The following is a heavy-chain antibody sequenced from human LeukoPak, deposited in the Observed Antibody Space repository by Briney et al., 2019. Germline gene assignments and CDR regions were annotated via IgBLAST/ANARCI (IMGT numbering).Heavy chain of an antibody. CDR2: IYYSGST. CDR1: GGSISSYY. V-gene: IGHV4-59*01. CDR3: ARHPLFRLVAARRIYFDY. D-gene: IGHD6-6*01. Sequence: SETLSLTCTVSGGSISSYYWSWIRQPPGKGLEWIGYIYYSGSTNYNPSLKSRVTISVDMSKNQFSLKLSSVTAADTAVYYCARHPLFRLVAARRIYFDYWGQGTLVTVSS. J-gene: IGHJ4*02.